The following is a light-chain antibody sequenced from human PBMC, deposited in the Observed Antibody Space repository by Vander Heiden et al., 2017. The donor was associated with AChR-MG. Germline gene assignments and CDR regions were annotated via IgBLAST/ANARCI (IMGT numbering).Light chain of an antibody. CDR2: GAS. CDR3: QQYYTSLT. Sequence: EIELTQSPGILSLSPGERATLPRSTSQIVKTGDVDWYQQRPGQAPRLLIFGASSRATDIPDRFSGSGTGTDFTLTIDGLEPEDFAVYYLQQYYTSLTFGGGTKVELK. CDR1: QIVKTGD. J-gene: IGKJ4*01. V-gene: IGKV3-20*01.